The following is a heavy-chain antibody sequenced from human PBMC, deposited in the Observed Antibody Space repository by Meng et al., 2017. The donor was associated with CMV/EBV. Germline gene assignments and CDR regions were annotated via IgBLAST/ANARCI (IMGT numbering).Heavy chain of an antibody. CDR3: AIQMTSIAAAALYYYYGMDV. CDR2: ISYDGSNK. D-gene: IGHD6-13*01. J-gene: IGHJ6*02. CDR1: GFTFSSYA. V-gene: IGHV3-30-3*01. Sequence: GESLKISCAASGFTFSSYAMHLVRHAPGKGLEWVAVISYDGSNKYYEDSVKGRFTISRDNYKNTLYLQMNSLRAEDTAVYYCAIQMTSIAAAALYYYYGMDVWGQGTTVTVSS.